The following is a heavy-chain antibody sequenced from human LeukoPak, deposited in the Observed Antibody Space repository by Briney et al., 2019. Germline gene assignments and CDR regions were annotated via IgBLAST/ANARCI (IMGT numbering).Heavy chain of an antibody. V-gene: IGHV3-74*01. Sequence: GGSLRLSCAASGFTFSSYWLYWVRQAPGKGLVWVSRINSDGSSTDYADSVKGRFTISRDNAKNSLFLQMNSLRVEDTAIYYCARGGSYPGCWGQGTLVTVSS. D-gene: IGHD1-26*01. CDR2: INSDGSST. J-gene: IGHJ4*02. CDR3: ARGGSYPGC. CDR1: GFTFSSYW.